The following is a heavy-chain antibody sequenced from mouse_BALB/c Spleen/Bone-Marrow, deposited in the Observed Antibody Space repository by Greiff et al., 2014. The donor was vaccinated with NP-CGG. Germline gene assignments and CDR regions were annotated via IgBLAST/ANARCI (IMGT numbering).Heavy chain of an antibody. J-gene: IGHJ4*01. Sequence: EVQVVESGGGLVKPGGSLKLSCAASGFTFSSYAMSWVRQSPEKRLEWVAEISSGGSYTYYPDTVTGRFTISRDNAKSTLYLEMSSLRSEDTAMYYCARSPQRDYAMDYWGQGTSVTVSS. CDR3: ARSPQRDYAMDY. D-gene: IGHD3-2*02. V-gene: IGHV5-9-4*01. CDR2: ISSGGSYT. CDR1: GFTFSSYA.